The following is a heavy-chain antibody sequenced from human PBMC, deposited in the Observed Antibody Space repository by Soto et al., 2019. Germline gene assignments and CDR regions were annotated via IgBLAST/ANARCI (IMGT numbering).Heavy chain of an antibody. J-gene: IGHJ6*02. CDR1: GVSFSGYY. CDR2: INHSGST. Sequence: SETLSLTCAVYGVSFSGYYWSWIRQPPGKGLEWIGEINHSGSTNYNPSLKSRVTISVDTSKNQFSLKLSSVTAADTAVYYCARGKYYDMWTGYRGYYYYGMDVWGQGTTVTVSS. D-gene: IGHD3-9*01. V-gene: IGHV4-34*01. CDR3: ARGKYYDMWTGYRGYYYYGMDV.